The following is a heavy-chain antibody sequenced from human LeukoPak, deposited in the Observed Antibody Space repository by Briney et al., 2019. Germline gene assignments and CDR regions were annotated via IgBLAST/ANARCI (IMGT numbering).Heavy chain of an antibody. J-gene: IGHJ4*02. CDR1: GGSFSGYY. CDR2: INHSGST. V-gene: IGHV4-34*01. D-gene: IGHD2-2*01. Sequence: SETLSLTCAVYGGSFSGYYWSWIRQPPGRGLEWIGEINHSGSTNNNPSLKSRVTISVDTSKNQFSLKLSSVTAADTAVYYCARVLALGVLVPALPGPGDYWGQGTLVTVSS. CDR3: ARVLALGVLVPALPGPGDY.